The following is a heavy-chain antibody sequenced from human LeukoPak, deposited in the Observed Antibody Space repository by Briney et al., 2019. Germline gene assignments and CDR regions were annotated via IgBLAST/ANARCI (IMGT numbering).Heavy chain of an antibody. Sequence: SETLSLTCTVSGGSISIGGYYWSWIRQYPGKGLEWIGYIHYSGSTYYNPSLSSRVTISVDRSTNHFSLKVSSVTAADTAVYYCARDAIDSNYFDFWGQGTLVTVSS. CDR2: IHYSGST. J-gene: IGHJ4*02. V-gene: IGHV4-31*03. CDR1: GGSISIGGYY. D-gene: IGHD4-11*01. CDR3: ARDAIDSNYFDF.